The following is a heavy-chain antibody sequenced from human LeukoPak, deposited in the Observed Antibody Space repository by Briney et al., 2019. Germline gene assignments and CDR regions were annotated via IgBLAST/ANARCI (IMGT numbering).Heavy chain of an antibody. D-gene: IGHD6-25*01. CDR3: ARENLAAAADY. CDR2: IRSDGSMT. CDR1: EFTFSAYW. V-gene: IGHV3-74*01. Sequence: PGGSLRLSCAASEFTFSAYWMHWVRQAPGKGLVWVSRIRSDGSMTNYADSVKGRFTISRDNAKNTLYLQMNSLRLEDTAVYYCARENLAAAADYWGQGTVVTVSS. J-gene: IGHJ4*02.